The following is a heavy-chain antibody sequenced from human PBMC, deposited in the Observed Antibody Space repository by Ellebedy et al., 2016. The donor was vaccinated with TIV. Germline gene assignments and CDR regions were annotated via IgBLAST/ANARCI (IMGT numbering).Heavy chain of an antibody. V-gene: IGHV3-30-3*01. CDR2: ISYDGSNK. CDR1: GFTFSSYA. J-gene: IGHJ5*02. CDR3: ARGAGFDP. Sequence: PGGSLRLSCAASGFTFSSYAMHWVRQAPGKGLDWVAIISYDGSNKYYADSVKGRFTISRDNSKNTLYLQMNSLRAEDTAVYYCARGAGFDPWGQGTLVTVSS.